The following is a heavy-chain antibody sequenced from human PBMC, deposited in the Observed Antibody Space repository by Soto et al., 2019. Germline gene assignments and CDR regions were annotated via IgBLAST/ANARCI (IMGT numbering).Heavy chain of an antibody. CDR1: GYTFTSHG. J-gene: IGHJ4*02. CDR2: ISTYSGNT. D-gene: IGHD6-13*01. V-gene: IGHV1-18*01. Sequence: QVQLVQSGTEVKKPGASVKVSCKASGYTFTSHGISWVRQAPGQGLEWMGWISTYSGNTNYAQKLQDRVTMTTDTSTITAYMGLRSLRSDDTAVYYCAREEGSSWYGVDYWGQGTLVTVSS. CDR3: AREEGSSWYGVDY.